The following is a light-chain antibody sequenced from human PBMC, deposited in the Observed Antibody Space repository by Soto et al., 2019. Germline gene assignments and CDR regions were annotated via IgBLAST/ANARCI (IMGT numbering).Light chain of an antibody. CDR2: AAS. J-gene: IGKJ2*01. V-gene: IGKV1-12*01. Sequence: DIQMTQSPSSVSASVGDRVTITCRASQGVNTWLAWYQQKPGKAPKLLIYAASTLQRGVPPRFSGSGSGTDFTLTISSLQLEDFATYYCQQADSLPYTFGQGTKLEIK. CDR1: QGVNTW. CDR3: QQADSLPYT.